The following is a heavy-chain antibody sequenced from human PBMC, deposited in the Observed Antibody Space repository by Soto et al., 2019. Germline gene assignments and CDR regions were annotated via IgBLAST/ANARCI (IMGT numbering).Heavy chain of an antibody. CDR1: GGSVSSGSYY. Sequence: SETLSLTCTVSGGSVSSGSYYWSWIRQPPGKGLEWIGYIYYSGSTNYNPSLKSRVTISVDTSKNQFSLKLSSVTVADTAVYYCARDSPTRLPHYYGSGSYYIPAYYYGMDVWGQGTTVTVSS. CDR2: IYYSGST. V-gene: IGHV4-61*01. CDR3: ARDSPTRLPHYYGSGSYYIPAYYYGMDV. J-gene: IGHJ6*02. D-gene: IGHD3-10*01.